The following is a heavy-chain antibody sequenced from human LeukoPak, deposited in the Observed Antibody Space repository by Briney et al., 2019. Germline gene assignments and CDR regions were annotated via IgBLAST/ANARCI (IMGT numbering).Heavy chain of an antibody. J-gene: IGHJ6*03. V-gene: IGHV1-24*01. Sequence: ASLKLSCKVSGYTLTELSMHWVRQAPGKGLEWMGGFDPEDGETTYAQKFQGRVTMTEDTSTDTPYMELSSLRSEDTAVYYCATYYSNPYYYCYMDVWGKGTTVTVSS. CDR2: FDPEDGET. D-gene: IGHD4-11*01. CDR3: ATYYSNPYYYCYMDV. CDR1: GYTLTELS.